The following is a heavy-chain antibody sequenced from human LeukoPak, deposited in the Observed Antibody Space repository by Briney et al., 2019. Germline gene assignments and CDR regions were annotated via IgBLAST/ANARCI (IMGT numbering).Heavy chain of an antibody. Sequence: GGSLRPSCAASGFTFSDYYMSWIRQAPGKGLEWVSYISSSSSYTNYADSVKGRFTISRDNAKNSLYLQMNSLRAEDTAVYYCAREESITELRPPFVWGQGTLVTVSS. V-gene: IGHV3-11*06. D-gene: IGHD3-10*01. CDR2: ISSSSSYT. CDR1: GFTFSDYY. J-gene: IGHJ4*02. CDR3: AREESITELRPPFV.